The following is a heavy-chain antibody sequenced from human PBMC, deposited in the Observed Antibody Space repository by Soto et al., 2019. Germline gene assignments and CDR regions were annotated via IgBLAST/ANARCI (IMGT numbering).Heavy chain of an antibody. V-gene: IGHV4-4*02. J-gene: IGHJ6*02. CDR2: IFHSGNT. Sequence: QVQLQESGPGLVKPSGTLSLTCAVSSGSIDTTNWWSWVRQPPGKGLEWIGEIFHSGNTYYNPSRASGVTISVDTSKNQFSLNLRSVTAADTAVYYCSRRTWGMDVWGQGTTVTVSS. CDR1: SGSIDTTNW. D-gene: IGHD2-8*01. CDR3: SRRTWGMDV.